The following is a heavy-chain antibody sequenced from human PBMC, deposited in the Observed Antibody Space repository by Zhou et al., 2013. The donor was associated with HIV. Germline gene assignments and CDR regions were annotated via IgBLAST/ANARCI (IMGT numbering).Heavy chain of an antibody. D-gene: IGHD6-19*01. V-gene: IGHV1-18*01. J-gene: IGHJ6*03. Sequence: QVQLVQSGAEVKRPGASVKVSCTASGYSLTGFGVSWVRQVPGQGLEWMGWISSYRGHTNYAQKLQGRLSVTTNTSTNTAYMELRSLRSDDTAVYYCARALSTRWIGGGFYYMDVWGQGTTVTVS. CDR2: ISSYRGHT. CDR3: ARALSTRWIGGGFYYMDV. CDR1: GYSLTGFG.